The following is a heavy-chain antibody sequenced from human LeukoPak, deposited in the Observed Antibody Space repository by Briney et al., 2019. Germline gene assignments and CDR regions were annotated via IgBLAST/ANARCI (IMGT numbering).Heavy chain of an antibody. J-gene: IGHJ5*02. D-gene: IGHD2-2*01. CDR3: ASAAYVVPAAKSEGWFDP. V-gene: IGHV1-2*02. CDR1: GYTFTGYY. Sequence: ASVKVSCKASGYTFTGYYMHWVRQAPGQGLEWMGWINPNNGGTNYAQKFQGRVTMTRDTYISTAYMELSRLRSGDTAVYYCASAAYVVPAAKSEGWFDPWGQGTLVTVSS. CDR2: INPNNGGT.